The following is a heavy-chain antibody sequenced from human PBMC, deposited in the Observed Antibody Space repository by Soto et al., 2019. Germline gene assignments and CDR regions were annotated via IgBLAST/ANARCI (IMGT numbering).Heavy chain of an antibody. CDR2: INHSGST. J-gene: IGHJ4*02. CDR3: ARDKITGLFDY. Sequence: QVQLQQWGAGLLKPSETLSLTCAVYGGSFSGYYWTWIRQPPGTGLEWIGEINHSGSTNYNPSLKSRVTISVDTSKNQCSLKLTSVTGAGTAVYYCARDKITGLFDYWGQGTLVTVSS. CDR1: GGSFSGYY. D-gene: IGHD2-8*02. V-gene: IGHV4-34*01.